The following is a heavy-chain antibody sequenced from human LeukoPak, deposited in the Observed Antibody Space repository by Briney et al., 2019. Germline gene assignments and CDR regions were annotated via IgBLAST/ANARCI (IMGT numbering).Heavy chain of an antibody. D-gene: IGHD2-2*01. J-gene: IGHJ4*01. CDR1: GYTFTDYY. Sequence: ASVKVSCKVSGYTFTDYYMHWVQEAPGKGLEWMGLVDPEDGETIYAEKFQGRVTITADTSTDTAYMELSSRRSEETAVNYCATGSSTSCTHWGQGTLVTVSS. V-gene: IGHV1-69-2*01. CDR2: VDPEDGET. CDR3: ATGSSTSCTH.